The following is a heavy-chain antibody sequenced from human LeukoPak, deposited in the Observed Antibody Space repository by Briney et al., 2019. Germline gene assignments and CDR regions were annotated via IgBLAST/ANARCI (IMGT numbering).Heavy chain of an antibody. CDR3: ARSFARGYCFDH. Sequence: PGGSLRLSCAVSGFTVSTNYMSWVRQAPGKGLEWVSFIYSDGSTYYADSVKGRFTISRDNSKNTLYLQMNSLRAEDTAVYYCARSFARGYCFDHWGQGTLVTVSS. J-gene: IGHJ4*02. V-gene: IGHV3-53*01. CDR2: IYSDGST. CDR1: GFTVSTNY.